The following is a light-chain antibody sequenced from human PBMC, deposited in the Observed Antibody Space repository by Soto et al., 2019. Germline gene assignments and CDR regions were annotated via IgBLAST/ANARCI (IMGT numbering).Light chain of an antibody. Sequence: EIVLTPSPATLSLSPGERATLCCRASQSVSSYLAWYQQTPGQAPRLLIYDASNRATGIPARFSGSGSGTDFTLTISSLEPEDFAVYFCQQRSNWPPITFGQGTKVDIK. CDR3: QQRSNWPPIT. J-gene: IGKJ1*01. V-gene: IGKV3-11*01. CDR2: DAS. CDR1: QSVSSY.